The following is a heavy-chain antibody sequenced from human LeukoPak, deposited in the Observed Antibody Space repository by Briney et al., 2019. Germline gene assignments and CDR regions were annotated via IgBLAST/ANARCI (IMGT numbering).Heavy chain of an antibody. D-gene: IGHD6-13*01. CDR3: AKDGKIAAAGRQMYYFDY. V-gene: IGHV3-53*01. J-gene: IGHJ4*02. Sequence: GGSLRLSCAASGFPVSINHMNWVRQAPGKGLEWVSVMYNGGGTYYADSVKGRFTISRDISRNTLYLQMNSLRAEDTAVYYCAKDGKIAAAGRQMYYFDYWGQGTLVTVSS. CDR1: GFPVSINH. CDR2: MYNGGGT.